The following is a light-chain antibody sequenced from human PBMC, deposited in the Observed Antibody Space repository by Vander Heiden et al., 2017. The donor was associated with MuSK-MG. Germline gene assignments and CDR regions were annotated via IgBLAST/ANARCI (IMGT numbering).Light chain of an antibody. Sequence: DIQMTQSPSSLSASVGDRVTITCRASQSISSYLNLYQQKPGKAPKCLIYAASSLQSGVPSRFSGSGSGTDFTLTTSSLQPEDFATYYCQQSYSTPPTFGQGTKLEIK. CDR3: QQSYSTPPT. J-gene: IGKJ2*01. CDR1: QSISSY. CDR2: AAS. V-gene: IGKV1-39*01.